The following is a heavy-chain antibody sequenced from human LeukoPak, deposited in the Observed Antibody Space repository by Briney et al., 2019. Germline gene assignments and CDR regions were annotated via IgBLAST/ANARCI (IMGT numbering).Heavy chain of an antibody. CDR3: AKGHPRRWLQLFDY. CDR2: ISYDGSNK. D-gene: IGHD5-24*01. J-gene: IGHJ4*02. V-gene: IGHV3-30-3*01. CDR1: GFTFSSYA. Sequence: GRSLRLSCAASGFTFSSYAMHWVRQAPGKGLEWVAVISYDGSNKYYADSVKGRFTISRDNSKNTLYLQMNSLRAEDTAVYYCAKGHPRRWLQLFDYWGQGTLVTVSS.